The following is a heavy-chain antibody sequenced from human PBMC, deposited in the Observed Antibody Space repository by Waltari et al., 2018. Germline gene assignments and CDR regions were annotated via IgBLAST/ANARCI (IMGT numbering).Heavy chain of an antibody. Sequence: EVQLVESGGGSIQPGGSLRLSCGGSGLTFSSNFMSWVRQAPGKGLEWVSINYNDGTTYYGDSVKGRFTIYRDNSKSTMYLQMNTLRTEDTAVYYCATGRYRFFDYWGQGTLVTVSS. J-gene: IGHJ4*02. CDR1: GLTFSSNF. D-gene: IGHD1-26*01. V-gene: IGHV3-53*01. CDR2: NYNDGTT. CDR3: ATGRYRFFDY.